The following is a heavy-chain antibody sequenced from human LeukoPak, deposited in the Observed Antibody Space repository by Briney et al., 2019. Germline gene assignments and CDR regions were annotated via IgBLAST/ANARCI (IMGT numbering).Heavy chain of an antibody. Sequence: SETLSLTCTVSGVSVNTRVYYWDWIRHSPGKGLEWIGDVFSRGDTYFNPSFRSRATMSIDTSVNQFSLTLTSVTAADTAIYYCARHPARSNWFDPRGQGILVTVSS. CDR3: ARHPARSNWFDP. V-gene: IGHV4-39*01. J-gene: IGHJ5*02. CDR1: GVSVNTRVYY. CDR2: VFSRGDT.